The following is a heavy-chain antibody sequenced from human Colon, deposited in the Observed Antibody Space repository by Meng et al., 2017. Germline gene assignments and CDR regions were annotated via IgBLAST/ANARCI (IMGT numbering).Heavy chain of an antibody. CDR3: ARDLGLEGRFDP. CDR2: IYYSGSR. J-gene: IGHJ5*02. D-gene: IGHD3-16*01. Sequence: QVHLEESGPGLVKPSQTLSLTCTVSGASINSDDSYWSWIRQTPGKGLEWIGFIYYSGSRYYNPSLKSRVTISLDTSKNQFSLELTSVTVADTAVYYCARDLGLEGRFDPWGQGTLVTVSS. CDR1: GASINSDDSY. V-gene: IGHV4-30-4*01.